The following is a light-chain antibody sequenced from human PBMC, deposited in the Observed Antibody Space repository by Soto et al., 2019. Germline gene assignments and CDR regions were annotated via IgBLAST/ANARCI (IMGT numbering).Light chain of an antibody. Sequence: DIVVTQSPLSLPVTPGEPASISCRSSQSLLHTNGNNYLEWYLQKPGQSPQLLIYLGSSRASGVPDRFSGSGSGTDFTLKIRRVEAEDVGVYYCMQNAHWPHTFGQGTRLEIK. CDR3: MQNAHWPHT. CDR1: QSLLHTNGNNY. CDR2: LGS. J-gene: IGKJ5*01. V-gene: IGKV2-28*01.